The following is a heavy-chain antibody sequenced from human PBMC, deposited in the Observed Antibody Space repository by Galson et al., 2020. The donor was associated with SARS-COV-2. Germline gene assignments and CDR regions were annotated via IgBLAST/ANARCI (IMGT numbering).Heavy chain of an antibody. CDR1: GFSVSNYY. D-gene: IGHD4-17*01. CDR3: ARVNSHGDFEFDF. J-gene: IGHJ4*02. V-gene: IGHV3-66*01. CDR2: TYIGGTT. Sequence: GGSLKLSCAASGFSVSNYYMTWVRQTPGKGLDWVSVTYIGGTTYYSETVKGRFAISRDTSRNTLYLQLNSLRAEDTAVYYCARVNSHGDFEFDFWGQGTLVTVSS.